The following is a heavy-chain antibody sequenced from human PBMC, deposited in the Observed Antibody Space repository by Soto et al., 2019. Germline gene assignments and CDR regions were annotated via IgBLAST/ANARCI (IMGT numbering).Heavy chain of an antibody. V-gene: IGHV4-30-4*01. CDR3: ARAGRKDYGMDV. Sequence: QFQLQESGPGLVKPSQSLSLTCTVSGGSISSGDYYWSWIRQPPRKGLEWIGYIYYSGSTYYYPSLKSRVSIPVDTSKNQFSLKLSSVTAEDTAVYYCARAGRKDYGMDVWGQGTTVTVS. J-gene: IGHJ6*02. CDR2: IYYSGST. CDR1: GGSISSGDYY.